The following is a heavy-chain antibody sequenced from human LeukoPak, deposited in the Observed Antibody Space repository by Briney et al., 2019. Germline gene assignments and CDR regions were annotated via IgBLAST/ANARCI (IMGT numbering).Heavy chain of an antibody. J-gene: IGHJ4*02. Sequence: SETLSLTCAVYGGSFSGYYWSWIRQPPGKGLEWIGEINHSGSTNYNPSPKSRVTISVDTSKNQFSLKLSSVTAADTAVYYCARAPHGTYVWGSYRPDYWGQGTLVTVSS. CDR1: GGSFSGYY. CDR2: INHSGST. D-gene: IGHD3-16*02. CDR3: ARAPHGTYVWGSYRPDY. V-gene: IGHV4-34*01.